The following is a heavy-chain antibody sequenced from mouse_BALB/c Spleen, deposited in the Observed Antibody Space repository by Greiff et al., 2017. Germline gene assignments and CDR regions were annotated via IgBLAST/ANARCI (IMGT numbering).Heavy chain of an antibody. D-gene: IGHD2-14*01. CDR2: IYPGSGNT. V-gene: IGHV1-77*01. Sequence: VQLQQSGAELARPGASVKLSCKASGYTFTDYYINWVKQRTGQGLEWIGEIYPGSGNTYYNEKFKGKATLTADKSSSTAYMQLSSLTSEDSAVYFCAREEVRRAMDYWGQGTSVTVSA. J-gene: IGHJ4*01. CDR3: AREEVRRAMDY. CDR1: GYTFTDYY.